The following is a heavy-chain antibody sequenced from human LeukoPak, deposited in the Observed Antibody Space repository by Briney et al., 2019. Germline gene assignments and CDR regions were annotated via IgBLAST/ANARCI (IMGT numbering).Heavy chain of an antibody. CDR1: GFTVSSNY. D-gene: IGHD1-26*01. CDR3: ASTKGATSDY. V-gene: IGHV3-53*01. J-gene: IGHJ4*02. Sequence: GGSLRLSCAASGFTVSSNYMSWVRQAPGKGLEWVSVIYSGGSTYYADSEKGRFTISRDNSRNTLYLQMNSLRAEDTAVYYCASTKGATSDYWGQGTLVTVSS. CDR2: IYSGGST.